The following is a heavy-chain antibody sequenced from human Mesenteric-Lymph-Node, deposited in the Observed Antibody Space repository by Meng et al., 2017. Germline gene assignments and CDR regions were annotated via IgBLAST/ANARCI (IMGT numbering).Heavy chain of an antibody. V-gene: IGHV1-18*01. J-gene: IGHJ4*02. Sequence: SVNVSRMCSGYTYTSYGISSVRQAPGQGLEWMGWISAYNGNTNYAQKLQGRVTMTTDTSTSTAYMELRSLRSDDTAVYYCARMGGGVVKKPFDYWGQGTLVTVSS. CDR3: ARMGGGVVKKPFDY. D-gene: IGHD3-3*01. CDR2: ISAYNGNT. CDR1: GYTYTSYG.